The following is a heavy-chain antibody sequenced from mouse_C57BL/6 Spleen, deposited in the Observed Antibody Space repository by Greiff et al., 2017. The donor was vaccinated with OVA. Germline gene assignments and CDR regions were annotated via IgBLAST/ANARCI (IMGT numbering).Heavy chain of an antibody. Sequence: EVQLQQSVAELVRPGASVKLSCTASGFNIKNTYMHWVKQRPEQGLEWIGGIDPANGNTKYTPKFQGKATLTADTSSHTAYLQLSSLTSEDSAIYYCARNYYGSSSDYRGKGTTLTVSS. CDR3: ARNYYGSSSDY. CDR1: GFNIKNTY. J-gene: IGHJ2*01. D-gene: IGHD1-1*01. V-gene: IGHV14-3*01. CDR2: IDPANGNT.